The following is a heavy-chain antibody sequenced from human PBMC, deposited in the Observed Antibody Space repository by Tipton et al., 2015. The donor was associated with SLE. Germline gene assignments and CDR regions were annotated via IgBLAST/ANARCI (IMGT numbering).Heavy chain of an antibody. J-gene: IGHJ6*03. CDR3: ARGVAGYYSFCYMDV. V-gene: IGHV4-34*01. D-gene: IGHD2-15*01. CDR2: VNHDRDT. Sequence: TLSLTCAVYGGSFRGYSWNWIRQPPGKGLEWIEGVNHDRDTIYNPSLKSRVTFSVDTSTNQLSLRLNSVTAADTAVYYCARGVAGYYSFCYMDVWGKGTTVTVSS. CDR1: GGSFRGYS.